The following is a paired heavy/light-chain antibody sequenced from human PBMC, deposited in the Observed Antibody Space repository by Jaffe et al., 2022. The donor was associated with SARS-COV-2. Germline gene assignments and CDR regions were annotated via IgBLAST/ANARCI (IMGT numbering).Heavy chain of an antibody. CDR2: ISGGGGST. Sequence: DVQLLESGGGLVQPGGSLRLSCAASGFIFSNYAMSWVRQAPGKGLEWVSSISGGGGSTNYVDSVKGRFTISRDSSKNTLYLQMNSLRAEDTAVYYCAKAQNGFYYYYKGMDVWGQGTTVTVSS. J-gene: IGHJ6*02. CDR3: AKAQNGFYYYYKGMDV. CDR1: GFIFSNYA. V-gene: IGHV3-23*01. D-gene: IGHD1-1*01.
Light chain of an antibody. J-gene: IGLJ3*02. CDR1: SSDVGAYDY. Sequence: QSALTQPASVSGSPGQSITISCTGTSSDVGAYDYVSWYQHHPGKAPKLMIFDVSNRPSGVSNRFSGSKSGNTASLTVSGLQAEDEADYYCSSYTSSNTLVFGGGTKLTVL. CDR2: DVS. CDR3: SSYTSSNTLV. V-gene: IGLV2-14*03.